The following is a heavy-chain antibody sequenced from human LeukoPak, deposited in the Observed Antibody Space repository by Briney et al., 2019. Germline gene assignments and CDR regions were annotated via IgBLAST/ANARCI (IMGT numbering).Heavy chain of an antibody. J-gene: IGHJ4*02. CDR1: GFIFSSYA. Sequence: GGSLRLSCAASGFIFSSYAMSWVRQAPGKGLEWVSAISGSGGSTYYADSVEGRFTISRDNSKNTLYLQMNSLRAEDTAVYYCAKGTRPRVSSGFDYWGQGTLVTVSS. D-gene: IGHD1-14*01. CDR2: ISGSGGST. CDR3: AKGTRPRVSSGFDY. V-gene: IGHV3-23*01.